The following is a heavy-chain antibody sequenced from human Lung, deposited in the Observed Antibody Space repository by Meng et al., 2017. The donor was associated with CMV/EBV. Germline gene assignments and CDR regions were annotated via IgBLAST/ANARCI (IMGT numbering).Heavy chain of an antibody. Sequence: QVQLRESGPALVTPSETLSLTCAVSGDSINNHNWWAWVRQPPGKGLEWIGEIPHRGSSPYNPSLKSRVSMSIDKSKNQFSLKLTSVTAADTAVYHCLRRSGGSVWGQGTLVTVSS. J-gene: IGHJ1*01. CDR3: LRRSGGSV. D-gene: IGHD3-10*01. CDR1: GDSINNHNW. V-gene: IGHV4-4*02. CDR2: IPHRGSS.